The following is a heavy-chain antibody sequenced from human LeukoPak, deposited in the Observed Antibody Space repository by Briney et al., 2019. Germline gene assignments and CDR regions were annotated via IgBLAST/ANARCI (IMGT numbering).Heavy chain of an antibody. D-gene: IGHD6-19*01. J-gene: IGHJ4*02. Sequence: PGRSLRLSCAVSGFTLSMYWMLWVRQAPARGLESVSRINTDGTVTTYADSVKGRFTVTRDNADNTMLLQINSVRDEETAVYYCATKQWLDQPPDSWGQGTPVTVSS. V-gene: IGHV3-74*01. CDR2: INTDGTVT. CDR3: ATKQWLDQPPDS. CDR1: GFTLSMYW.